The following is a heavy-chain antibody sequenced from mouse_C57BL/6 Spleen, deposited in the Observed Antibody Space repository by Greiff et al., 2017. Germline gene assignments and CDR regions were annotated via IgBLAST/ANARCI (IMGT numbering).Heavy chain of an antibody. V-gene: IGHV1-42*01. CDR2: INPSTGGT. J-gene: IGHJ2*01. D-gene: IGHD2-1*01. CDR3: ARTEYGNALDY. CDR1: GYSFTGYY. Sequence: VQLQQSGPELVKPGASVKISCKASGYSFTGYYMNWVKQSPEKSLEWIGEINPSTGGTTYNQKFKAKATLTVDKSSSTAYMQLKSLTSEDSAVYYCARTEYGNALDYWGQGTTLTVSS.